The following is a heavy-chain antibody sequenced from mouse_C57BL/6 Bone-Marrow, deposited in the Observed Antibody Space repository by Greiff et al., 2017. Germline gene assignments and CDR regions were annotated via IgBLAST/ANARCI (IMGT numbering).Heavy chain of an antibody. D-gene: IGHD2-2*01. CDR1: GYTFTSYW. J-gene: IGHJ2*01. Sequence: QVQLQQSGAELAKPGASVKLSCKASGYTFTSYWMHWVKQRPGQGLEWIGYINPSSGYTKYNQKFKDKATLTADKSSSTAYMQLSSLTYVDSAVYYCASRLWLRPLDYWGQGTTLTVSS. CDR2: INPSSGYT. CDR3: ASRLWLRPLDY. V-gene: IGHV1-7*01.